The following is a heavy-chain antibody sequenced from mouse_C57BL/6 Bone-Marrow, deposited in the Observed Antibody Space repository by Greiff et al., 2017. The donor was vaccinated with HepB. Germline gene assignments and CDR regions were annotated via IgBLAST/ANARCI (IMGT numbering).Heavy chain of an antibody. V-gene: IGHV7-1*01. Sequence: EVNVVESGGGLVQSGRSLRLSCATSGFTFSDFYMEWVRQAPGKGLEWIAASRNKANDYTTEYSASVKGRFIVSRDTSQSILYLQMNALRAEDTAIYYCARVHYYGSSYGYFDVWGTGTTVTVSS. CDR2: SRNKANDYTT. CDR3: ARVHYYGSSYGYFDV. CDR1: GFTFSDFY. J-gene: IGHJ1*03. D-gene: IGHD1-1*01.